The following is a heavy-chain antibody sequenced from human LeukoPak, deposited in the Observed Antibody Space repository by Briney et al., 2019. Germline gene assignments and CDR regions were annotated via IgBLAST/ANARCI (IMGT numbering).Heavy chain of an antibody. CDR3: ARHVSWYGPPFDY. D-gene: IGHD6-13*01. CDR2: IYYSGST. J-gene: IGHJ4*02. Sequence: PSETLSLTCTVSGGSISSSSYYWGWIRQPPGKGLEWIGSIYYSGSTYYNPSLKSRVTISVDTSKNQFSLKLSSVTAADTAVYYCARHVSWYGPPFDYWGQGTLVTVSS. V-gene: IGHV4-39*01. CDR1: GGSISSSSYY.